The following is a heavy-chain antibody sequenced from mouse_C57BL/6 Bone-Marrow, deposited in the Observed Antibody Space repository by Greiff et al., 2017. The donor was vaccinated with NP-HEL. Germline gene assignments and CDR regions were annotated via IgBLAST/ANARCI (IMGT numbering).Heavy chain of an antibody. CDR3: ARQPFTTVVAPYAMDY. J-gene: IGHJ4*01. Sequence: DVHLVESGGDLVKPGGSLKLSCAASGFTFSSYGMSWVRQTPDKRLEWVATISSGGSYTYYPDSVKGRFTISRDNAKNTLYLQMSSLKSEDTAMYYCARQPFTTVVAPYAMDYWGQGTSVTVSS. V-gene: IGHV5-6*01. CDR1: GFTFSSYG. D-gene: IGHD1-1*01. CDR2: ISSGGSYT.